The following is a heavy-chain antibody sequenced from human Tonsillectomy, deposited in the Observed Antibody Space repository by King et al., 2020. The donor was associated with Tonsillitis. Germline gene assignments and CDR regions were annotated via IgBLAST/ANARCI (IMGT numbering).Heavy chain of an antibody. J-gene: IGHJ4*02. D-gene: IGHD6-13*01. CDR3: ARDDRSSMDY. CDR1: GFTFSSYT. CDR2: ISYDGSNK. V-gene: IGHV3-30*04. Sequence: VQLVESGGGVVQPGRSLRLSCAASGFTFSSYTMHWVRQAPGKGLEWVAVISYDGSNKYYTDSVKGRFTISRDNSKNTLYLQMNSLRREDTAVFYCARDDRSSMDYGGQGTLVTVSS.